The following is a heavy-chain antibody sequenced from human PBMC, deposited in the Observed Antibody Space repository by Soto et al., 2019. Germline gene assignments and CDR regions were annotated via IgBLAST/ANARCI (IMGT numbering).Heavy chain of an antibody. CDR1: VGCFRNYY. Sequence: PSETLSLTCGFYVGCFRNYYWIWVRHPPGKGLEWIGEVNHSGEATYNPSLQSRITISLDTSNNQFSLKMNSVTAADTAMYFCTRAERFTRSWFQPLGEGTQVNVS. CDR2: VNHSGEA. CDR3: TRAERFTRSWFQP. D-gene: IGHD3-10*01. J-gene: IGHJ5*02. V-gene: IGHV4-34*01.